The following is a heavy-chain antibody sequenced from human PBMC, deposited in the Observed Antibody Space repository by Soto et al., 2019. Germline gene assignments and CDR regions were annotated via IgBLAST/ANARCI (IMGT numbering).Heavy chain of an antibody. D-gene: IGHD6-19*01. CDR3: AMALGFRIAVAGNNWFDP. V-gene: IGHV1-18*01. CDR2: ISAYNGNT. J-gene: IGHJ5*02. Sequence: GQGHEWMGWISAYNGNTNYAQKLQGRVTMTTDTSTSTAYMELRSLRSDDTAVYYCAMALGFRIAVAGNNWFDPWGQRNLVSVPA.